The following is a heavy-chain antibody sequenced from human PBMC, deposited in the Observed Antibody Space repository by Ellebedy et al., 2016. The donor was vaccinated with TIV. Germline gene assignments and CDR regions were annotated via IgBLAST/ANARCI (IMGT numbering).Heavy chain of an antibody. CDR3: ARDHIVVVPAAKAFEN. CDR2: ISYDGSNK. Sequence: GESLKISCAASGFTFSRYAMHWVRQAPGKGLEWVAVISYDGSNKYYADSVKGRFTISRDNSKNTLYLQMNSLRAEDTAVYYCARDHIVVVPAAKAFENWGQGTMVTVSS. V-gene: IGHV3-30*01. J-gene: IGHJ3*02. CDR1: GFTFSRYA. D-gene: IGHD2-2*01.